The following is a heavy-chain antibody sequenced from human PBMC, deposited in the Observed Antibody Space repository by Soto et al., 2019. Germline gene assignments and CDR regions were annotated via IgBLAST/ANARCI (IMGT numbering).Heavy chain of an antibody. J-gene: IGHJ4*02. CDR2: INPSDGAT. CDR1: GNTFTSYY. V-gene: IGHV1-46*01. CDR3: ARDTRVGELLYRPFDY. D-gene: IGHD3-10*01. Sequence: QVQLVQSGAEVKKPGASVKVSCKAYGNTFTSYYMHWVRQAPGQGLEWMGIINPSDGATRYAQKFQGRVTLTWDTSSRTGYMELSSLRSEDTAVYDCARDTRVGELLYRPFDYWGQGTLVNVSS.